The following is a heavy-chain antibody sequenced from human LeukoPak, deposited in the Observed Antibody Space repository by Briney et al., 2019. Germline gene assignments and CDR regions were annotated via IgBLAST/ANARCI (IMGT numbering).Heavy chain of an antibody. Sequence: GGSLRLSCAASGFTFSSYWMSWVRQAPGKGLEWVAVISYDGSNKYYADYVKGRFTISRDNSKNTLYLQMNSLRPEDTAVYYCAKGWRLVDYWGQGTLVTVSS. D-gene: IGHD6-19*01. J-gene: IGHJ4*02. CDR1: GFTFSSYW. V-gene: IGHV3-30*18. CDR2: ISYDGSNK. CDR3: AKGWRLVDY.